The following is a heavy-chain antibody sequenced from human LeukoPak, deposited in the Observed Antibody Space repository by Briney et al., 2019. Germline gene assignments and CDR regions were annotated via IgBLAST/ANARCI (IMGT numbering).Heavy chain of an antibody. CDR1: GFTFSSYE. D-gene: IGHD5-18*01. CDR3: ARDLSGVTGYTYGRGIDY. V-gene: IGHV3-7*01. CDR2: IKKDGSEK. J-gene: IGHJ4*02. Sequence: GGSLRLSCAASGFTFSSYEMNWVRQAPGKGLEWVANIKKDGSEKYYVDSVKGRFTISRDNAKTSLYLQMNSLRAEDTAVYYCARDLSGVTGYTYGRGIDYWGQGTLVTVSS.